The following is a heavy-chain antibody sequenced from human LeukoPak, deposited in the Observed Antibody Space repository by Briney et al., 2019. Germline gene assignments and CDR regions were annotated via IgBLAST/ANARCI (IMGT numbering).Heavy chain of an antibody. CDR3: ARGYGPSTIAAATDY. D-gene: IGHD6-13*01. CDR2: ISPNSDYI. Sequence: GGSLRLSCAASGFTFSTFTMNWVRQAPGKGLELVSSISPNSDYIYYAASVKGRFTISRDNAKNSLYLQMNSLRAEDTAVYYCARGYGPSTIAAATDYWGQGTLVTVSS. J-gene: IGHJ4*02. CDR1: GFTFSTFT. V-gene: IGHV3-21*01.